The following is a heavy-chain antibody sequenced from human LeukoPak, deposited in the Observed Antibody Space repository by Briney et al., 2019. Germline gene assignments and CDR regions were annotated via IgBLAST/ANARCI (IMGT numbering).Heavy chain of an antibody. V-gene: IGHV3-48*03. CDR2: ISSSGSSI. J-gene: IGHJ6*02. CDR3: AREDHSSNSYFYFYGMDV. D-gene: IGHD6-13*01. Sequence: GGSLRLSCEASGFTFSSYEMSWVRQAPGKGLEWVSYISSSGSSIYYADSVMGRFTISRDNARNSLYLQMNSLSVVDTAVYYCAREDHSSNSYFYFYGMDVWGQGTTVTVSS. CDR1: GFTFSSYE.